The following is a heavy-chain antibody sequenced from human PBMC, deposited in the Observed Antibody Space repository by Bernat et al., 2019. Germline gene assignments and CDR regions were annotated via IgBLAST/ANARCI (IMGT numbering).Heavy chain of an antibody. D-gene: IGHD3-10*01. V-gene: IGHV1-3*01. CDR2: INGGNGNT. CDR3: ARWGVGSVKYCDY. J-gene: IGHJ4*02. CDR1: GYTFSIYT. Sequence: QVQFVQSGAEVKKPGASVKVSCKASGYTFSIYTIHWLRQAPGQRLEWMGWINGGNGNTKYSQKFQGRVSITRDTSASTVELRSLRSEDTAVYYCARWGVGSVKYCDYWGQGTLVTVSS.